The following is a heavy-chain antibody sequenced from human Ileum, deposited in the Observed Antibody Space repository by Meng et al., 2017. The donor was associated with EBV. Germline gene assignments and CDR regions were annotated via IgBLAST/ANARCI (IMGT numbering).Heavy chain of an antibody. J-gene: IGHJ4*02. V-gene: IGHV4-4*02. CDR1: GGSISSSKW. CDR2: IYHSGIT. Sequence: QGLRQESGPGLVKPSGTLSLTCAVSGGSISSSKWWSWVRQPPGKGLEWIGKIYHSGITIYNPSLKSRVTMSVDNSKNQFSLKLNSMTAADTAVYYCARDPTGGEDHQRVWGQGTLVTVSS. CDR3: ARDPTGGEDHQRV. D-gene: IGHD1-14*01.